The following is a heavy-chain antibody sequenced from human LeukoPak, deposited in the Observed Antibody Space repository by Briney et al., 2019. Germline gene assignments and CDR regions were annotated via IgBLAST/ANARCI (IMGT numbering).Heavy chain of an antibody. CDR2: ISSSSSYI. D-gene: IGHD3-10*01. CDR1: GFSFSSYS. V-gene: IGHV3-21*01. J-gene: IGHJ2*01. Sequence: GGSLRLSCAASGFSFSSYSMNWVRQAPGKGLEWVSSISSSSSYIYYADSVKGRFTISRDNTKNSLYLQMNSLRAEDTAVYYCAKRLWFGELFPSYWYFDLWGRGPLVTVSS. CDR3: AKRLWFGELFPSYWYFDL.